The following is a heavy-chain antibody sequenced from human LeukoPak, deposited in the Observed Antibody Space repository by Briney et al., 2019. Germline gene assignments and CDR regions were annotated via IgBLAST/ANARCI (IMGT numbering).Heavy chain of an antibody. V-gene: IGHV4-4*07. CDR1: GGSISSYY. J-gene: IGHJ5*02. D-gene: IGHD3-10*01. Sequence: SETLSLTCTVSGGSISSYYWSWIRQPAGKGLEWIGRIYTSGSTNYNPSLKSRVTMSVDTSKNQFSLKLSSVTAADTAAYYCARDGSPLLFNAYTWFDPWGQGTLVTVSS. CDR3: ARDGSPLLFNAYTWFDP. CDR2: IYTSGST.